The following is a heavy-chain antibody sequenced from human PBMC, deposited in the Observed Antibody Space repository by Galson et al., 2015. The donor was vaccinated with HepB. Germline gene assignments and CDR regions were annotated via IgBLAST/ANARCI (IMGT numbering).Heavy chain of an antibody. D-gene: IGHD3-3*01. J-gene: IGHJ4*02. Sequence: SLRLSCAASGFTFSSYSMNWVRQAPGKGLEWVSSISSSSSYIYYADSVKGRFTISRDNAKNSLYLQTNSLRAEDTAVYYCARLYTTEYYDFWSGYSGTPDYWGQGTLVTVSS. CDR3: ARLYTTEYYDFWSGYSGTPDY. V-gene: IGHV3-21*01. CDR2: ISSSSSYI. CDR1: GFTFSSYS.